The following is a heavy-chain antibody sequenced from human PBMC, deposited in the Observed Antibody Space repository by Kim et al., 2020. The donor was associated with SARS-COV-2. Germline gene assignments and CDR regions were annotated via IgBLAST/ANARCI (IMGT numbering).Heavy chain of an antibody. V-gene: IGHV4-59*01. CDR2: GYYTGDT. D-gene: IGHD3-10*01. CDR1: GGSIEHFY. CDR3: ASSLLGTGSFYNPFHY. J-gene: IGHJ4*01. Sequence: SETLSLTCVVSGGSIEHFYWSWIRQAPGKGLEWIGYGYYTGDTSYNPSFESRVSISVDTSRNQFSLELKSVAAADTAIYFCASSLLGTGSFYNPFHYWG.